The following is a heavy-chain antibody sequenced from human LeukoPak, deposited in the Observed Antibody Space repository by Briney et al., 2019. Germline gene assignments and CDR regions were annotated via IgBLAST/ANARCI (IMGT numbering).Heavy chain of an antibody. Sequence: PGGSLRLSCAASGFTFSDYYMSWIRQAPGKGLEWISVIYSDGGPLYADSMKTRFTISRDSSKNTLYLQINSLRGVDTAVYYCASLGESHRGHWGQGTLVTVSS. CDR1: GFTFSDYY. CDR2: IYSDGGP. D-gene: IGHD3-10*01. J-gene: IGHJ4*02. CDR3: ASLGESHRGH. V-gene: IGHV3-66*01.